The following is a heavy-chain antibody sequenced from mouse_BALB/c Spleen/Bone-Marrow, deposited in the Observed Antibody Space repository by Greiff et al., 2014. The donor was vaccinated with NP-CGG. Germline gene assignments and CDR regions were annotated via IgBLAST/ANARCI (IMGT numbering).Heavy chain of an antibody. V-gene: IGHV14-3*02. D-gene: IGHD2-4*01. Sequence: VQLQQSGAELVKPGASVKLSCTASGFNIKDTYMHWGKQKPEQGLEWIGRIDPANGNTKYDPKFQGKATITADTSSNTAYLQLSSLTSEDTAVYYCASYDYGYYFDYWGQGTTLTVSS. CDR3: ASYDYGYYFDY. CDR1: GFNIKDTY. J-gene: IGHJ2*01. CDR2: IDPANGNT.